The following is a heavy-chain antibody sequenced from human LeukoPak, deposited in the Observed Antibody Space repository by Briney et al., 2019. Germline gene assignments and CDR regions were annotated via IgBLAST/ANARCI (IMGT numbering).Heavy chain of an antibody. V-gene: IGHV3-23*01. CDR2: ISGSGGIT. D-gene: IGHD1-20*01. J-gene: IGHJ6*03. Sequence: GGSLRLSCAASGFTFDDYAMHWVRQAPGKGLEWVSAISGSGGITYYADSVQGRFTISRDNSKSTLYLQMNSLRAEDTAIYYCAKGASYNWNYYYYYMDVWGKGTTVTVSS. CDR1: GFTFDDYA. CDR3: AKGASYNWNYYYYYMDV.